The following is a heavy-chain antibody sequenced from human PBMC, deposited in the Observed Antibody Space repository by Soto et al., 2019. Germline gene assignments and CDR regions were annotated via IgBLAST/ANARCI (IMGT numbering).Heavy chain of an antibody. Sequence: QVQLVESGGGVVQPGRSLRLSCAASGFTFSSYGMHWVRQAPGKGLEWVAVIWYDGSNKYYADSVKGRLTISRDNSKNKLYLQINILRAEDTAVYYCASEYSSASSLDYWGQGTLVTVSS. V-gene: IGHV3-33*01. CDR2: IWYDGSNK. CDR3: ASEYSSASSLDY. D-gene: IGHD6-6*01. CDR1: GFTFSSYG. J-gene: IGHJ4*02.